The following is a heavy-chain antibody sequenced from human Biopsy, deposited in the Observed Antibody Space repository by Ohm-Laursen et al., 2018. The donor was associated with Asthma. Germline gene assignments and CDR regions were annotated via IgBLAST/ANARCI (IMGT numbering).Heavy chain of an antibody. V-gene: IGHV3-53*01. D-gene: IGHD4-23*01. CDR3: ARAYGGNFFSGAFDI. CDR1: GFTVSRDH. Sequence: SLRLSCTASGFTVSRDHMFWVRQAPGKGLEWVSVIYSGGTSDTADSVRGRFTISRDFYKNTLYLQMNSLRAEDTAVYYCARAYGGNFFSGAFDIWGQGTIVTVSS. CDR2: IYSGGTS. J-gene: IGHJ3*02.